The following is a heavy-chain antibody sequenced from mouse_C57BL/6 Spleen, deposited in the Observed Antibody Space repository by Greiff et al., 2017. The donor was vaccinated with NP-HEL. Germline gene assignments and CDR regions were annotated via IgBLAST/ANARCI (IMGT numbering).Heavy chain of an antibody. D-gene: IGHD1-1*01. Sequence: QVQLKESGAELVKPGASVKLSCKASGYTFTEYTIHWVKQRPGQGLEWIGWFYPGSGSIKYNEKFKDKATLTADKSSSTVYMELSRLTSEDSAVYVCARHEDRDLNYYGSSYMGYFDVWGTGTTVTVSS. CDR2: FYPGSGSI. CDR1: GYTFTEYT. CDR3: ARHEDRDLNYYGSSYMGYFDV. V-gene: IGHV1-62-2*01. J-gene: IGHJ1*03.